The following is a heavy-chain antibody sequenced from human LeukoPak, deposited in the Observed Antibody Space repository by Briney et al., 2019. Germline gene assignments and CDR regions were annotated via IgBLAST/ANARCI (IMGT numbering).Heavy chain of an antibody. CDR1: GFTVSSNY. CDR3: ARDRTTGEVDF. CDR2: IYSVGST. Sequence: PGGSLRLSCAASGFTVSSNYMSWVRQAPGKGLECVSVIYSVGSTYYADSVKGRFTFSRDDSKNTLYLQMNSLRAEDTAVYYCARDRTTGEVDFWGQGTLVTVSS. D-gene: IGHD2/OR15-2a*01. V-gene: IGHV3-66*02. J-gene: IGHJ4*02.